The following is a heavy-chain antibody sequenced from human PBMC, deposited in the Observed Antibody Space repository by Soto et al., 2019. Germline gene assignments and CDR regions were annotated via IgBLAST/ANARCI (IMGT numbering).Heavy chain of an antibody. J-gene: IGHJ4*02. V-gene: IGHV2-5*01. CDR2: IYWNDDK. Sequence: QITSKESGPTLVKPTQTLTLTCTFSGFSLSTSGVGVGWIRQPPGKALKWLALIYWNDDKRYSPSLKSRLTITKDTSKNQVVLTMTNMDPVDTATYYCAHRPPDFWSGSYFDYWGQGTLVTVSS. D-gene: IGHD3-3*01. CDR1: GFSLSTSGVG. CDR3: AHRPPDFWSGSYFDY.